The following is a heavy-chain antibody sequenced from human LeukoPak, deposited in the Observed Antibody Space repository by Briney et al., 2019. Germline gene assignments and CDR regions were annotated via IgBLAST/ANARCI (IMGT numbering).Heavy chain of an antibody. CDR2: IYNSGST. D-gene: IGHD5-18*01. J-gene: IGHJ4*02. V-gene: IGHV4-59*08. CDR1: GGSLSSYY. Sequence: SETLSLTCTVSGGSLSSYYWSWIRQPPGKGLEWIGYIYNSGSTNYNPSLRSRVTKSVDTSKNQFSLKLTSVTAADTAVYYCARKDGYSTPFDYWGQGTLVTVSS. CDR3: ARKDGYSTPFDY.